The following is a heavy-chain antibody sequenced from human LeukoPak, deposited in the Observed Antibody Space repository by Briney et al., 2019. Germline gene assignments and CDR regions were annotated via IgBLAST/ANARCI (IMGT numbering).Heavy chain of an antibody. J-gene: IGHJ4*02. Sequence: ASVKVSCKASGGTFSSYAISWVRQAPGQGLEWMGGIIPIFGTANYAQKFQGRVTITADESTSTAYMELSSLRSDDTAVYYCARELINYYDSSGPSGYWGQGTLVTVSS. CDR2: IIPIFGTA. D-gene: IGHD3-22*01. V-gene: IGHV1-69*13. CDR3: ARELINYYDSSGPSGY. CDR1: GGTFSSYA.